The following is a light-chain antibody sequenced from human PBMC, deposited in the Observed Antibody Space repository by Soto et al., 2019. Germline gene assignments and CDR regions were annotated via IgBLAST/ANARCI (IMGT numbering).Light chain of an antibody. CDR1: QSVRSY. CDR2: DAS. V-gene: IGKV3-11*01. CDR3: QQRTNWPSST. Sequence: EIVLTQSPATLSLSPGERATLSCRASQSVRSYLAWYQQKPGQAPRLLIHDASSRATGIPARFSGSGSGTDFTLIISSLEPEDFAVYYCQQRTNWPSSTFGQGTRLEIK. J-gene: IGKJ5*01.